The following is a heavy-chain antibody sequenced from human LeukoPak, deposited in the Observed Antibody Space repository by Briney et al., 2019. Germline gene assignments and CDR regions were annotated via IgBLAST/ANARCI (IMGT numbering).Heavy chain of an antibody. CDR2: IKQDGSEK. J-gene: IGHJ4*02. CDR3: ATQATFYDILTGYNVPTYYFDY. CDR1: GFTFSSYC. V-gene: IGHV3-7*01. Sequence: GGSLRLSCAASGFTFSSYCMSWVRQAPGKGLEWVSTIKQDGSEKYYVDSVKGRFTISRDNAKNSLYLQMNSLRAEDTAVYYCATQATFYDILTGYNVPTYYFDYWGQGTLVTVSS. D-gene: IGHD3-9*01.